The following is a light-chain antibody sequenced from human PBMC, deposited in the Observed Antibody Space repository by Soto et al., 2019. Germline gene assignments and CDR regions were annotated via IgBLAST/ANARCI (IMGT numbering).Light chain of an antibody. CDR3: CSYAGSYTFYV. CDR1: SSDVGGYNY. V-gene: IGLV2-11*01. Sequence: QSVLTQPRSLSGSPGQSVTISCPGTSSDVGGYNYVSWYQQHPGKAPKLMIYDVSKRPSGVPDRFSGSKSGNTASLTISGLQAEDEADYYCCSYAGSYTFYVFGTGTKVTV. J-gene: IGLJ1*01. CDR2: DVS.